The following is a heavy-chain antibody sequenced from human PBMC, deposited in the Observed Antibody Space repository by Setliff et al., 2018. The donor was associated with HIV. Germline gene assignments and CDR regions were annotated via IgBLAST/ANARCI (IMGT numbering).Heavy chain of an antibody. CDR1: GFTFSSYA. CDR3: AKGGYSSSWAPNWFDP. CDR2: ISGSGGST. V-gene: IGHV3-23*01. J-gene: IGHJ5*02. D-gene: IGHD6-13*01. Sequence: GGSLRLSCAASGFTFSSYAMSWVRQAPGKGLEWVSAISGSGGSTYYADSVKGRFTISGDNSKNTLYLQMNSLRAEDTAVYYCAKGGYSSSWAPNWFDPWGQGTLVTVSS.